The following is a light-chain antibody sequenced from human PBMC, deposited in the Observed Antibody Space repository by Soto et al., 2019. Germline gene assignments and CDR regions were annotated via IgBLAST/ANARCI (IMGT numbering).Light chain of an antibody. J-gene: IGLJ1*01. Sequence: QSALAHPASVSGSHGQSITISCTGTSTDIGRYNYVSWYQQHPGKAPKLMIYDVSNRPSGVSNRFSGSKSGNTASLTISGLQAEDEADYYCSSYTSSSTYVFGTGTKLTV. CDR1: STDIGRYNY. V-gene: IGLV2-14*03. CDR3: SSYTSSSTYV. CDR2: DVS.